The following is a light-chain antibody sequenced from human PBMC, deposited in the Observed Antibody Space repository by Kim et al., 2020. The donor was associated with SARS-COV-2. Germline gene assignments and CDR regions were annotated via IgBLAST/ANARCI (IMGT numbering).Light chain of an antibody. V-gene: IGLV3-19*01. CDR1: SLRRYY. Sequence: SSELTQDPAVSVALGQTVRITCQGDSLRRYYAAWYQQKPGQAPLLVIYAENSRPSGIPDRFSGSNSGNTASLTITGAQAEDGADYYCNSRDSSGYHFVFGSGTKVTVL. J-gene: IGLJ1*01. CDR3: NSRDSSGYHFV. CDR2: AEN.